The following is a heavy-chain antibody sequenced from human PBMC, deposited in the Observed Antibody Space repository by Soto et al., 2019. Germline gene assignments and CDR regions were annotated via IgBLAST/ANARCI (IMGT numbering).Heavy chain of an antibody. V-gene: IGHV1-18*01. Sequence: QVHLVQSGAEVKKPGASVKVSCKASGYTFTSYGITWVRQAPGQGLEWMGWISAHNGNTDYAQKLQCRVIVTRDPSTSTAYMELRSLRSDDTAVYYCARGRYGDYWGQGALVTVSS. D-gene: IGHD1-1*01. CDR3: ARGRYGDY. CDR2: ISAHNGNT. J-gene: IGHJ4*02. CDR1: GYTFTSYG.